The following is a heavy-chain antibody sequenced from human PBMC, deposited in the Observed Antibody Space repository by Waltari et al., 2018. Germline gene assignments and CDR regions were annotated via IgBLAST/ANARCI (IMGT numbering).Heavy chain of an antibody. CDR1: GFTFSSYN. CDR3: ARDWFPSN. J-gene: IGHJ4*02. CDR2: ISSSSSTI. D-gene: IGHD3-10*01. V-gene: IGHV3-48*04. Sequence: EGQLVESGGGLVQPGGSLRLSCAASGFTFSSYNMNWVRQAPGKGLEWVSYISSSSSTIYYADSVKGRFTIARDNAMNSLYLQMNSLRGEDTAVYYCARDWFPSNWGQGTLVTVSS.